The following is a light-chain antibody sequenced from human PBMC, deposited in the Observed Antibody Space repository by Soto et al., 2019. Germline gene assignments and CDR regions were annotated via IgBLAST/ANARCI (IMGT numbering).Light chain of an antibody. CDR2: DAS. J-gene: IGKJ4*01. Sequence: EIVLTQSPATLSLSPGERATLSCRASQSVSTYLAWYQQKPGQAPRLLIYDASNRATGIPARFSGSGSGTDFTLSISSLEPEDFAVYYCQRYNNWPLTFGGGTKV. V-gene: IGKV3-11*01. CDR3: QRYNNWPLT. CDR1: QSVSTY.